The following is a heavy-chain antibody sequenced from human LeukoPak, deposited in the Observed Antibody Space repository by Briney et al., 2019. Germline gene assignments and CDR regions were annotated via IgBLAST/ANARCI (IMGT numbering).Heavy chain of an antibody. CDR2: MNPNSGNT. V-gene: IGHV1-8*01. CDR3: ATSTIFGVSAFDH. D-gene: IGHD3-3*01. J-gene: IGHJ4*02. Sequence: ASVKVSCKASGYTFTSYDMNWVRQATGQGLQWMGWMNPNSGNTGYAQKFQGRVTMTRNTSIRTAYMELCSLRSEDTAVYYCATSTIFGVSAFDHWGQGPLVTVSS. CDR1: GYTFTSYD.